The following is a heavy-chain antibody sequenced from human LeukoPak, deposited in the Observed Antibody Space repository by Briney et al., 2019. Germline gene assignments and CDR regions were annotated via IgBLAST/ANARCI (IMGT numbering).Heavy chain of an antibody. CDR3: AKQGRNDFVDS. V-gene: IGHV3-23*01. J-gene: IGHJ4*02. Sequence: PGGSLRLSCAASGFSLRSFAMSWVRQAPGKGLEWVSASSGDGGNTDYANSVKGRFTISRDNSKNTIYLQMNSLRADDTAVYYCAKQGRNDFVDSWGQGTLVTVPS. CDR1: GFSLRSFA. CDR2: SSGDGGNT. D-gene: IGHD3-3*01.